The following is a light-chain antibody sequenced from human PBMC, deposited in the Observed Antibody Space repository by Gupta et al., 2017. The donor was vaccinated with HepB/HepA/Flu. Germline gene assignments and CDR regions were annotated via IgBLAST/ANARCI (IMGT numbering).Light chain of an antibody. V-gene: IGLV3-21*03. J-gene: IGLJ3*02. Sequence: SYVLTQPPSVSVAPGKTARITCGGNNIEDKTVHWYQQKAGQAPVLVVYDDSDRPSGIPERFAGSNSGKTAKLTISRVEVGDEADYDCQVWDSSSDHWVLGGGTKMTV. CDR3: QVWDSSSDHWV. CDR2: DDS. CDR1: NIEDKT.